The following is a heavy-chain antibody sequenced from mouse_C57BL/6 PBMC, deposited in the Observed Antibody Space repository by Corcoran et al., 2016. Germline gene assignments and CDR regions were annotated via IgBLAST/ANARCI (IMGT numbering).Heavy chain of an antibody. CDR1: GYTFTGYW. D-gene: IGHD1-1*01. CDR2: ILPGSGST. J-gene: IGHJ3*01. CDR3: ARFSYYGSSYEKGLGAY. Sequence: QVQLQPSGAELMKPGASVKLSCKATGYTFTGYWIEWVKQRPGHGLEWIGEILPGSGSTNYNEKFKGKATFTADTSSNTAYMQLSSLTTEDSAIYYCARFSYYGSSYEKGLGAYWGQGTLVTVSA. V-gene: IGHV1-9*01.